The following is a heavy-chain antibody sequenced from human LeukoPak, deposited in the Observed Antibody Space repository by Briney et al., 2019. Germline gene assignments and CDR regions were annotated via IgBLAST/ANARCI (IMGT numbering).Heavy chain of an antibody. CDR2: ISAYNGDT. V-gene: IGHV1-18*01. CDR3: ARLGVKAFSLSGTLRGLEYYYYMDV. J-gene: IGHJ6*03. CDR1: GYMLTTYG. D-gene: IGHD3-16*02. Sequence: ASVTVSCTASGYMLTTYGISWVRQAPGQGREGMGWISAYNGDTKYAQKVQGRVTMSTETSTSTAYMELRSLRSDDTAVYYCARLGVKAFSLSGTLRGLEYYYYMDVWGKGTTVTVSS.